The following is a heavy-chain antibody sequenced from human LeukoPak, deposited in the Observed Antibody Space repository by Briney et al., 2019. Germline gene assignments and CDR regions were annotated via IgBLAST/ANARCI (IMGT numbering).Heavy chain of an antibody. Sequence: GESLKISCKGSGYSFTSYWIGWVRQMPGKGLGWMGIIYPGDSDTRYSPSFQGQVTISADKSISTAYLQWSSLKASDTAMYYCARSYYYGSGRSPPEYWGQGTLVTVSS. CDR2: IYPGDSDT. CDR1: GYSFTSYW. V-gene: IGHV5-51*01. D-gene: IGHD3-10*01. CDR3: ARSYYYGSGRSPPEY. J-gene: IGHJ4*02.